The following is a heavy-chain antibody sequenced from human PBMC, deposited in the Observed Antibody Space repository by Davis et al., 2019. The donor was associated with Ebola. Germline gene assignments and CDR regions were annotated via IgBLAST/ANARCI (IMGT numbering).Heavy chain of an antibody. D-gene: IGHD6-6*01. J-gene: IGHJ4*02. CDR3: AKDMGYSSSSALDY. V-gene: IGHV3-43*01. CDR1: GFTFDDYT. CDR2: ISWDGGST. Sequence: PGGSLRLSCAASGFTFDDYTMHWVRQAPGKGLEWVSLISWDGGSTYYADSVKGRFTISRDNSKNSLYLQMNSLRTEDTALYYCAKDMGYSSSSALDYWGQGTLVTVSS.